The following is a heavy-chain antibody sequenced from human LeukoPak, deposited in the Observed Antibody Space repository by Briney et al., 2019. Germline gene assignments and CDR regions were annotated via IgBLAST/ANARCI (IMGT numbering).Heavy chain of an antibody. J-gene: IGHJ3*02. CDR1: GYTFTSYA. Sequence: SVKVSCKASGYTFTSYAISWVRQAPGQGLEWMGGIIPIFGTANYAQKFQGRVTITADESTSTAYMELSSLRSEDTAVYYCARAGTDYYDSSGYYTDAFDIWGQGTMVTVSS. D-gene: IGHD3-22*01. V-gene: IGHV1-69*13. CDR2: IIPIFGTA. CDR3: ARAGTDYYDSSGYYTDAFDI.